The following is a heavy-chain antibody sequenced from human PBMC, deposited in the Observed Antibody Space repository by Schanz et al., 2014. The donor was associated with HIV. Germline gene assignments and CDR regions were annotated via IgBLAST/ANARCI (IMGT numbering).Heavy chain of an antibody. CDR2: ITNGGTI. J-gene: IGHJ6*02. CDR1: GFTLSDYY. V-gene: IGHV3-11*04. Sequence: QVQLVESGGGLVKPGGSLRLSCAASGFTLSDYYMSWIRQAPGKGLEWVSYITNGGTIYYADSVKGRFTISRDGAKNSLFLQMNSLRADDTAVYYCARGSGFLDYYCYGMDGWGQGTTVTVSS. D-gene: IGHD5-12*01. CDR3: ARGSGFLDYYCYGMDG.